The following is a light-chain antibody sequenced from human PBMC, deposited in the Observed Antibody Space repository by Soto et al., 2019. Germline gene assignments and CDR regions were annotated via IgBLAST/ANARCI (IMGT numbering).Light chain of an antibody. Sequence: QAVVTQPPSVSGAPGQRVTISCAGSSSNIGAGYDVHWYQQFPGTAPKVLIYGNTNRPSGVPDRFSGSKSGSSASLAITGLQAEDEADYYCQSYGGSLSGVVFGGGTKLTVL. CDR1: SSNIGAGYD. V-gene: IGLV1-40*01. CDR2: GNT. CDR3: QSYGGSLSGVV. J-gene: IGLJ2*01.